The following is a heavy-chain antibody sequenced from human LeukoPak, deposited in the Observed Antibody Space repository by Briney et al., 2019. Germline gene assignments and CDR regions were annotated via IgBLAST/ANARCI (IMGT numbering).Heavy chain of an antibody. D-gene: IGHD4-23*01. Sequence: SETLSLTCTVSGGSISSSNYYWGWIRQPPGKGLEWIGSIYYSGSTFYNPSLKSRVTISVDTSKNQFSLKLSSVTAADTAVYYCASPWDYGGYGMDVWGQGTAVTVSS. J-gene: IGHJ6*02. V-gene: IGHV4-39*01. CDR3: ASPWDYGGYGMDV. CDR1: GGSISSSNYY. CDR2: IYYSGST.